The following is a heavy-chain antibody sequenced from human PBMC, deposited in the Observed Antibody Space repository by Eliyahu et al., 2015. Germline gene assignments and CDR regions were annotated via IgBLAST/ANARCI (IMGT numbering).Heavy chain of an antibody. J-gene: IGHJ6*02. CDR1: GXTFSXYA. Sequence: QVQLVQSGAEVKKPGSSVKXSCKASGXTFSXYAISWGRQAPGQGLEWMGGIIPXFGTANYAQKFQGRVTITTDESTSTAYMELNSLRSEDTAVYYCAREWITGTVTPVNYYYYGMDVWGQGTTVTVSS. V-gene: IGHV1-69*05. CDR3: AREWITGTVTPVNYYYYGMDV. CDR2: IIPXFGTA. D-gene: IGHD1-20*01.